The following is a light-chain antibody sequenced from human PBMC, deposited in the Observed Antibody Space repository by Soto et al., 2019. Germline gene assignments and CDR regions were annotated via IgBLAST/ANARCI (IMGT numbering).Light chain of an antibody. CDR3: AAWDDSLNAYV. Sequence: QSVLTQPPSASGTPGQRVTISCSGSSSNIGSNTVNWYQQLPGTAHKLLIYSNNQRPSGVPDRFSGSKSGTSASLAISGLQSEDEADYYCAAWDDSLNAYVFGTGTKVTVL. CDR2: SNN. J-gene: IGLJ1*01. CDR1: SSNIGSNT. V-gene: IGLV1-44*01.